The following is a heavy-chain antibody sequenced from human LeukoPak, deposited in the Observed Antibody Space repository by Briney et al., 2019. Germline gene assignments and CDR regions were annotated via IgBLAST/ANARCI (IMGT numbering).Heavy chain of an antibody. J-gene: IGHJ4*01. V-gene: IGHV3-15*01. D-gene: IGHD6-13*01. Sequence: GGSLRLSCAASGFTFSDARMSWVRLAPGKGLEWVGRIKTKTEGGTTDYAAPVKGRFTISRDDSKNTLFLQMNSLKTEDTAVYYCATVGRSSWYADYWGQEPWSPSPQ. CDR3: ATVGRSSWYADY. CDR1: GFTFSDAR. CDR2: IKTKTEGGTT.